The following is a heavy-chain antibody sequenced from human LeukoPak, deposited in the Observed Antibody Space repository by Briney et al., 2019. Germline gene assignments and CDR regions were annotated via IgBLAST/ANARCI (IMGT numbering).Heavy chain of an antibody. CDR1: GFTFSSYA. Sequence: GRSLRLSCAASGFTFSSYAMHWVRQAPGKGLEWVAVISYDGSNKYYADSVKGRFTISRDNSKNTLYLQMNSLRAEDTAVYYCARDRYCSGGSCYPPGYYYYMDVWGKGTTVTVSS. CDR2: ISYDGSNK. V-gene: IGHV3-30*04. D-gene: IGHD2-15*01. J-gene: IGHJ6*03. CDR3: ARDRYCSGGSCYPPGYYYYMDV.